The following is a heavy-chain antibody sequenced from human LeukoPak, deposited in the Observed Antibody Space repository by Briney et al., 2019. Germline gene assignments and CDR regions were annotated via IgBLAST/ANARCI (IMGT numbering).Heavy chain of an antibody. J-gene: IGHJ5*02. V-gene: IGHV4-4*07. CDR3: ARDIVGATRFWFDP. CDR1: GGSISSYY. Sequence: SETLSLTCTVSGGSISSYYWSWIRQPAGKGLEWIGRIYTSGSTNYNPSLKSRVTMSVDTSKNQFSLKLSSVTAADTAVYYCARDIVGATRFWFDPWGQGTLVTVSS. D-gene: IGHD1-26*01. CDR2: IYTSGST.